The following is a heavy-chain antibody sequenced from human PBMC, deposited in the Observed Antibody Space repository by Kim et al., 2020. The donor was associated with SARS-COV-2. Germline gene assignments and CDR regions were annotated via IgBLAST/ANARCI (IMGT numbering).Heavy chain of an antibody. CDR3: VKGKPFYYDNSGYFDH. D-gene: IGHD3-22*01. Sequence: DAVRGRFTISRDNPKNTLVLQMDSLRPEDTAVYYCVKGKPFYYDNSGYFDHWGQGTPVTVSS. J-gene: IGHJ4*02. V-gene: IGHV3-30*02.